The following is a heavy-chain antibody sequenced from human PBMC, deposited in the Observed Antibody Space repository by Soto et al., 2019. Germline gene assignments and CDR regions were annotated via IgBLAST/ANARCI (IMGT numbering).Heavy chain of an antibody. D-gene: IGHD2-21*01. Sequence: GGLLRLSRGASGCTFSDYGMHWVSQDPGKGLEWVAVIWYDGSNKYYADSVKGRFTISRDNSKNTLYLQMNSLRAEDTAVYYCARDGEGDWFDPWGQGTLVTVSS. CDR2: IWYDGSNK. CDR3: ARDGEGDWFDP. CDR1: GCTFSDYG. V-gene: IGHV3-33*01. J-gene: IGHJ5*02.